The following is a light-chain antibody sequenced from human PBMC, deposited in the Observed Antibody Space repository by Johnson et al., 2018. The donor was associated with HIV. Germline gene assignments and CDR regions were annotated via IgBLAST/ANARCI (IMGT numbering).Light chain of an antibody. CDR2: ENN. CDR1: SSNIGNNY. V-gene: IGLV1-51*02. Sequence: QSVLTQSPSVSAAPGQKVTISCSGTSSNIGNNYVSWYQQFPGTAPKLLIYENNKRPSGIPDRFSGSKSGPSATLGITGLQTGDEADYYCGTWDSSLSASVFGTGTKVTVL. J-gene: IGLJ1*01. CDR3: GTWDSSLSASV.